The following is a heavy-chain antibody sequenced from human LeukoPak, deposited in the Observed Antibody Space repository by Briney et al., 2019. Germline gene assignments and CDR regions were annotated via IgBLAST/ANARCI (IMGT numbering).Heavy chain of an antibody. J-gene: IGHJ6*02. D-gene: IGHD2-8*02. Sequence: ASVKVSCKASGGTFSSYAISWVRQAPGQGLEWMGGIIPIFGTANYAQKFQGRVTITADESTSTAYMELSSLRSEDTAVYYCARRQMGTDYYYGMDVWGQGTTVTVSS. CDR2: IIPIFGTA. CDR1: GGTFSSYA. CDR3: ARRQMGTDYYYGMDV. V-gene: IGHV1-69*13.